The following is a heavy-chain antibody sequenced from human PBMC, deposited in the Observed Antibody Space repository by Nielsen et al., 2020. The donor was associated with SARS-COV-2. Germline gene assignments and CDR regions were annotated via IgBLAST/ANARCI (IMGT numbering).Heavy chain of an antibody. Sequence: SETLSLTCIVSGGSVSRGSHYWSWIRQPPGKGLEWIGYIFYTGNTNYNPSLESRVTMSIDTSRNQFSLSLNSVTAADTAVYYCARDRLGNWNDYYFDYWGQGTLVTVSS. V-gene: IGHV4-61*01. CDR3: ARDRLGNWNDYYFDY. J-gene: IGHJ4*02. CDR1: GGSVSRGSHY. CDR2: IFYTGNT. D-gene: IGHD1-1*01.